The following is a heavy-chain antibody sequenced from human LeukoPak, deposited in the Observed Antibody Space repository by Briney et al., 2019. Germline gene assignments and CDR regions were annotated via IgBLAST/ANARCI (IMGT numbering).Heavy chain of an antibody. V-gene: IGHV1-8*01. CDR2: MNPNSGNT. Sequence: ASVKVSCKASGYTFTSYDINWVRQATGQGLEWMGWMNPNSGNTGCAQKFQGRVTMTRNTSISTAYMELSSLRSEDTAVYYCARWADDYGDYWGQGTLVTVSS. J-gene: IGHJ4*02. CDR1: GYTFTSYD. CDR3: ARWADDYGDY.